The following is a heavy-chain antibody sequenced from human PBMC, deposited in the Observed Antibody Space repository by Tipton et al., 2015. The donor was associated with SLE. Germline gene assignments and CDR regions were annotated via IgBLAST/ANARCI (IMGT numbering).Heavy chain of an antibody. CDR1: AFSITSYW. D-gene: IGHD3-10*01. CDR2: IKEDGSDK. Sequence: SLRLSCSASAFSITSYWMTWVRQAPGKGLEWLANIKEDGSDKNYVDSVKGRFTISRDDSKNTVHLQMNSLRTEDTAVYFCARGLVRGVIRVVYYYYSMDVWGKGTPVTVSS. V-gene: IGHV3-7*04. CDR3: ARGLVRGVIRVVYYYYSMDV. J-gene: IGHJ6*03.